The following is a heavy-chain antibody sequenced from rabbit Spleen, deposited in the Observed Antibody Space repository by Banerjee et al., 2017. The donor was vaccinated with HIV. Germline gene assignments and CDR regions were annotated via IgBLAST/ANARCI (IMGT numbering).Heavy chain of an antibody. CDR3: VTEGTGTRL. D-gene: IGHD7-1*01. Sequence: QSLEESGGDLVKPGASLTLTCTASGFSLSSVNWIYWVRQAPGKGLELIACIATISGGTYYATWAKGRFTISKTSSTTVTLQMTSLTVADTATYFCVTEGTGTRLWGPGTLVTVS. J-gene: IGHJ4*01. CDR2: IATISGGT. V-gene: IGHV1S40*01. CDR1: GFSLSSVNW.